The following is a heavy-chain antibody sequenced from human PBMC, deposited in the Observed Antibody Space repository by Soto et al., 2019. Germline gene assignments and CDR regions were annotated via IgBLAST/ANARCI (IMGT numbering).Heavy chain of an antibody. CDR3: ARDQGNVYSSPRLSYYGMDV. CDR1: GFTFSSYS. Sequence: EVQLVESGGGLVKPGGSLRLSCAASGFTFSSYSMNWVRQAPGKGLEWVSSISSSSSYIYYADSVKGRFTISRDNAKNSLYLQMNSLRAEDTAVYYCARDQGNVYSSPRLSYYGMDVWGQGTTVTVSS. CDR2: ISSSSSYI. J-gene: IGHJ6*02. D-gene: IGHD6-13*01. V-gene: IGHV3-21*01.